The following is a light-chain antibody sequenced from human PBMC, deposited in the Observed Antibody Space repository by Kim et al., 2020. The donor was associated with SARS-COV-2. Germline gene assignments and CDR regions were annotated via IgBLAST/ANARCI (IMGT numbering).Light chain of an antibody. CDR3: MQGTHWPWT. CDR2: EVS. J-gene: IGKJ1*01. CDR1: QSLLHENGNTY. V-gene: IGKV2-30*02. Sequence: DAVMTQSLLSLPVTLGHPASISCWSSQSLLHENGNTYLNWFYQRPGQSPRRLIFEVSKRDSGAPDRFSGSGSHTDFTLRISRVEAEDIGIYYCMQGTHWPWTFGQGAKVDIK.